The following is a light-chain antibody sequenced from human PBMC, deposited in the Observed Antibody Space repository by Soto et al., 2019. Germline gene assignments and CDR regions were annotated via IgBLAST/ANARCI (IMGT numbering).Light chain of an antibody. Sequence: ALTQPASVSGSPGQSITISCTGTSSDIGTYNYVSWYQQHPGKAPKLMIYDVSNRPSGVSDRFSGSKSGNTASLTISGLQAEDEADYYCSSYTSSSTSVVFGGGTKLTVL. CDR3: SSYTSSSTSVV. CDR1: SSDIGTYNY. V-gene: IGLV2-14*01. CDR2: DVS. J-gene: IGLJ2*01.